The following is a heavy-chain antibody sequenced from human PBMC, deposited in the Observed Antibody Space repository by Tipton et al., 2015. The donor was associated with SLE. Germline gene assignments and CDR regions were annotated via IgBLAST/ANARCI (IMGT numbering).Heavy chain of an antibody. CDR2: IYHSGST. Sequence: TLSLTCAVSGYSISSGYYWGWIRQPPGEGLEWIGSIYHSGSTYYNPSLKSRVTISVDTSKNQFSLKLSSVTAADTAVYYCASRGAAAAPGWYFDLWGRGTLVTVSS. D-gene: IGHD6-13*01. V-gene: IGHV4-38-2*01. CDR1: GYSISSGYY. J-gene: IGHJ2*01. CDR3: ASRGAAAAPGWYFDL.